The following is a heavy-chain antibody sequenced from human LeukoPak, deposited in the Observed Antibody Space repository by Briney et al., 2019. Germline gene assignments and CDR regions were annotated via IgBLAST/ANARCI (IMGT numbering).Heavy chain of an antibody. CDR2: IIPIFGTA. V-gene: IGHV1-69*06. CDR3: ARDRGSSGSNWFDP. CDR1: GGTFSSYA. Sequence: GASVKVSCKASGGTFSSYAISWVRQAPGQGLEWMGGIIPIFGTANYAQKFQGRVTITADKSTSTAYMELSSLRSEDTAVYYRARDRGSSGSNWFDPWGQGTLVTVSS. J-gene: IGHJ5*02. D-gene: IGHD3-10*01.